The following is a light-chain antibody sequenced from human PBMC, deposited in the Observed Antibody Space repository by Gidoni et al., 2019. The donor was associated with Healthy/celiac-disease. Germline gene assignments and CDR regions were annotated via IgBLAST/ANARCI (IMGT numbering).Light chain of an antibody. CDR3: QQYNSYWT. J-gene: IGKJ1*01. CDR1: QSISSW. V-gene: IGKV1-5*01. CDR2: DAS. Sequence: DIQMTQSPSTLSASVGDRVTITCRASQSISSWLAWYQQKPGKAPKLLIYDASSLESGVPSRFSGSGSGTEFTLTISSLQPEEFATYYCQQYNSYWTFGQGTKVEIK.